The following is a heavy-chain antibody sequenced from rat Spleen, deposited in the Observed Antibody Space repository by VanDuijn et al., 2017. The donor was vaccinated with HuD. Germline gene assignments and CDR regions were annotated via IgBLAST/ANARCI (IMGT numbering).Heavy chain of an antibody. Sequence: EVQLVESGGGLVQPGRSLKLSCAASGFTFSNYDMAWVRQDSTKGLEWVASISPGGGNTYYRDSVKGRFTVSRDNAKSTLYLQMDSLRSEDTATYYCTRQGVYYGSPRDVMDAWGQGASVTVSS. V-gene: IGHV5-25*01. D-gene: IGHD1-6*01. CDR2: ISPGGGNT. J-gene: IGHJ4*01. CDR1: GFTFSNYD. CDR3: TRQGVYYGSPRDVMDA.